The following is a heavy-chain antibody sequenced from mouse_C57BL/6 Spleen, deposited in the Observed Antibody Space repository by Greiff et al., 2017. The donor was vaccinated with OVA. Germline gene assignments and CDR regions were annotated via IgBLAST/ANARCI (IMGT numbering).Heavy chain of an antibody. D-gene: IGHD2-4*01. CDR2: IWRGGST. Sequence: QVQLQQSGPGLVQPSQSLSITCTVSGFSLTSYGVHWVRQSPGKGLEWLGVIWRGGSTDYNAAFMSRLSITTDNPKSQVFFKMNSRQADDTAIYYCAKGMYDYDWFAYWGQGTLVTVSA. V-gene: IGHV2-5*01. CDR3: AKGMYDYDWFAY. J-gene: IGHJ3*01. CDR1: GFSLTSYG.